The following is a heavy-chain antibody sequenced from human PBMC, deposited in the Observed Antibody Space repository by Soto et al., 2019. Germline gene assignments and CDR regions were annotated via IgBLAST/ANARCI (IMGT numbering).Heavy chain of an antibody. CDR2: IGHDGNNK. Sequence: QVQLVESGGGVVQPGGSLRLSCAASGFTFSTYGMHWVRQAPGKGLEWVAVIGHDGNNKYYADSVKGRFTISRDNSKNTLYLQMNSLRAEDTAVYYCARDSASLRIDYWGQGTLVTVSS. J-gene: IGHJ4*02. CDR1: GFTFSTYG. CDR3: ARDSASLRIDY. V-gene: IGHV3-33*01.